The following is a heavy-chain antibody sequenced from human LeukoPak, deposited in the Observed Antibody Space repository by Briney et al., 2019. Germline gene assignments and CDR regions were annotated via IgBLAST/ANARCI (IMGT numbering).Heavy chain of an antibody. CDR2: IYYTGAA. D-gene: IGHD4-17*01. CDR3: AKFATVTAPNWIDP. J-gene: IGHJ5*02. CDR1: GGSISGYF. V-gene: IGHV4-59*03. Sequence: PETLSLTCTVSGGSISGYFWGWIRQPPGEGLEFIGYIYYTGAASYKPSLSSRVTMSVDTSKSQFSLKLTSVTAADTAVYYCAKFATVTAPNWIDPWGQGILVTVSS.